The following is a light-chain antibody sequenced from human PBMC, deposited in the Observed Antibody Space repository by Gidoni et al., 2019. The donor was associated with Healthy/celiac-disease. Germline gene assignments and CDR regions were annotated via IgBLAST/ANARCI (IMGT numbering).Light chain of an antibody. CDR2: WAS. CDR3: QQYYSTPLT. J-gene: IGKJ4*01. CDR1: QSVLYSSKNKNY. V-gene: IGKV4-1*01. Sequence: DIVRTQTPDPLGVSLGERATINCKSSQSVLYSSKNKNYLAWYQQKPGQPPKLLIYWASTRESGVPDRFSGSGSGTDFTLTISSLQAEDVAVYYCQQYYSTPLTFXGXTKVEIK.